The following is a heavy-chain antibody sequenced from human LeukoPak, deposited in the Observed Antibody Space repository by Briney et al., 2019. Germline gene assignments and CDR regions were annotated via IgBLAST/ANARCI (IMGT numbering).Heavy chain of an antibody. CDR2: ISSSSSYI. CDR3: ARARYRSGGSCHSGVCGAFDI. Sequence: GGSLRLSCAASGFTFSSYSMNWVRQAPGKGLEWVSSISSSSSYIYYADSVKGRFTISRDNAKNSLYLQMNSLRAEDTAVYYCARARYRSGGSCHSGVCGAFDIWGQGTMVTVSS. J-gene: IGHJ3*02. V-gene: IGHV3-21*01. CDR1: GFTFSSYS. D-gene: IGHD2-15*01.